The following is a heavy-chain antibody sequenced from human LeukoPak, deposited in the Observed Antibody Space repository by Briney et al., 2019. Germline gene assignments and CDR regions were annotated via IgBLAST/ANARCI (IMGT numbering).Heavy chain of an antibody. CDR1: GFTFSTYA. D-gene: IGHD6-13*01. V-gene: IGHV3-23*01. Sequence: GGSLRLSCAASGFTFSTYAMNWVRQAPGKGLEGVSAISRSGNSTYYADSVKGRFTISRDNSKNTLYLHMNSLRAEDTAVYYCAKDGILSGRIAPLDYWGQGTLVTVSS. J-gene: IGHJ4*02. CDR2: ISRSGNST. CDR3: AKDGILSGRIAPLDY.